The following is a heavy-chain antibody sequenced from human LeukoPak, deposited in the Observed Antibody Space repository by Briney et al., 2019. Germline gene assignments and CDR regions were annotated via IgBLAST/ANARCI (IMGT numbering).Heavy chain of an antibody. V-gene: IGHV3-21*01. CDR1: GSTFSSYS. CDR3: ARDLFGVVADYYFDY. D-gene: IGHD2-15*01. Sequence: GGSLRLSCAASGSTFSSYSMNWVRQAPGKGLEWVSSISSSSSYLYYADSVKGRFTISRDNAKNSLYLQMNSLRAEDTAVYYCARDLFGVVADYYFDYWGQGTLVTVSS. J-gene: IGHJ4*02. CDR2: ISSSSSYL.